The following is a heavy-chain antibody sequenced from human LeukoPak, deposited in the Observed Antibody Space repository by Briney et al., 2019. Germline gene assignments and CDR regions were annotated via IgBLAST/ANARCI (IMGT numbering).Heavy chain of an antibody. V-gene: IGHV4-38-2*02. CDR1: GYSISSGYY. D-gene: IGHD2-2*01. CDR3: ASPGYCSSTSCYYYYMDV. CDR2: IYHSGST. J-gene: IGHJ6*03. Sequence: SETLSLTCTVSGYSISSGYYWGWIRQPPGKGLEWIGSIYHSGSTYYNPSLKSRVTISVDTSKNQFSLKLGSVTAADTAVYYCASPGYCSSTSCYYYYMDVWGKGTTVTVSS.